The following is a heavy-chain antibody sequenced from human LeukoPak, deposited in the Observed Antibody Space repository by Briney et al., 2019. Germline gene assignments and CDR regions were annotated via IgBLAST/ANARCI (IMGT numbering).Heavy chain of an antibody. J-gene: IGHJ6*03. D-gene: IGHD3-10*01. V-gene: IGHV3-21*01. CDR3: ARAVYDSGSYLMDV. CDR1: GFTFSSYS. CDR2: ISSSSSYI. Sequence: GGSLRLSCAASGFTFSSYSMNWVRQAPGKGLEWVSSISSSSSYIDYADSVKGRFTISRDNAKNSLYLQMNGLRAEDTAVYYCARAVYDSGSYLMDVWGKGTTVTVSS.